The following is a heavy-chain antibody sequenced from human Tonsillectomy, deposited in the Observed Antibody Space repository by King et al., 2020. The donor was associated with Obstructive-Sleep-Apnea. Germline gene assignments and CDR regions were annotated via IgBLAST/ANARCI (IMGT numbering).Heavy chain of an antibody. CDR1: GDSISGGIFY. CDR2: LYHNGNT. V-gene: IGHV4-39*01. CDR3: ARGQRGAYSSSWFRTNWFDP. Sequence: QLQESGPGLVKPSETLSLTCTVSGDSISGGIFYWGWIRQPPGQGLEWIGSLYHNGNTYYNPSLESRVSISVDTSKNQFFLRLHSVTAADTAVYYCARGQRGAYSSSWFRTNWFDPWGQGTLVTVSS. J-gene: IGHJ5*02. D-gene: IGHD2-2*01.